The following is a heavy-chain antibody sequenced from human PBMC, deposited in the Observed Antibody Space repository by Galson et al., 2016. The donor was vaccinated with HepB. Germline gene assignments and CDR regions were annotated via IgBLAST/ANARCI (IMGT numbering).Heavy chain of an antibody. Sequence: QSGAEVKKPGESLKISCKGSGYSFTSYWIGWVRQMPGKGLEWMGIIHPGDSDPRYSPSFQGQVPISADKSLSTAYPQWSSLRASDTAMYYCAIPSEPYDYGMDVWGQGTTVTVSS. CDR2: IHPGDSDP. J-gene: IGHJ6*02. CDR1: GYSFTSYW. CDR3: AIPSEPYDYGMDV. V-gene: IGHV5-51*03.